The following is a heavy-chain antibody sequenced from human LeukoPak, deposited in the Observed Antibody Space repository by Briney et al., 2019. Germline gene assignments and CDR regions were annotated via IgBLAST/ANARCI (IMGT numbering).Heavy chain of an antibody. CDR2: INPTGGST. CDR3: AREGSIAATGDFEY. J-gene: IGHJ4*02. Sequence: ASVKFSCKASGYTFTSYYMHWVRQAPGQGLEWMGLINPTGGSTGYAQKFQGRVTMTRDTSTSTDYMELSRLRSDATAVYYCAREGSIAATGDFEYWGQGTLVTVSS. CDR1: GYTFTSYY. V-gene: IGHV1-46*01. D-gene: IGHD6-13*01.